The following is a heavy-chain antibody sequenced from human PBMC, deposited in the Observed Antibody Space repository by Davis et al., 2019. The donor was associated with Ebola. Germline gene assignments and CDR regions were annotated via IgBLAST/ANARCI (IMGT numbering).Heavy chain of an antibody. Sequence: GSLRLSCAGSEFTFRNYAMSWIRQPPGKGLEWIGYIYYSGSTNYNPSLKSRVTISVDTSRNQFSLKLSSVTAADTAVYYCARDIAIFQDNAFDIWGQGTMVTVSS. CDR2: IYYSGST. J-gene: IGHJ3*02. CDR1: EFTFRNYA. CDR3: ARDIAIFQDNAFDI. V-gene: IGHV4-59*01. D-gene: IGHD3-16*02.